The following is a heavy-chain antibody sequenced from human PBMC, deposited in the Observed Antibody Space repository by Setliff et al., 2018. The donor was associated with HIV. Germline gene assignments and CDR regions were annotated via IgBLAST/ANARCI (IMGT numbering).Heavy chain of an antibody. D-gene: IGHD5-12*01. CDR1: GVTFSNYA. Sequence: SVKVSCKASGVTFSNYAISWVRQAPGQGLEWMGGIIPIFGTANYAQKFQGRVTMTTDRSTSTAYMELRSLRSDDTAVYYCARDVGRDGYCFDHWGQGTLVTVSS. V-gene: IGHV1-69*05. J-gene: IGHJ4*02. CDR2: IIPIFGTA. CDR3: ARDVGRDGYCFDH.